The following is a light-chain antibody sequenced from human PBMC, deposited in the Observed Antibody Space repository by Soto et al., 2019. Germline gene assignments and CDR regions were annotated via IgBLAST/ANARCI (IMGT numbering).Light chain of an antibody. V-gene: IGLV1-47*02. CDR1: SSNIGTNY. CDR2: TNN. Sequence: QLVLTQPPSASGTPGQRVTISCSGSSSNIGTNYVYWYQHLPGTAPTLLIYTNNQRPSGVPDRFSGSKSGTSASLAISGLRSEDEADYYCATWDDSLSAYVFGTGTKLTVL. J-gene: IGLJ1*01. CDR3: ATWDDSLSAYV.